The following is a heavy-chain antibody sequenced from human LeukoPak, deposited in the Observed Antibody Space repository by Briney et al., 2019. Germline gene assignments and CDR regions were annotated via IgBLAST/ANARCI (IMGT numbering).Heavy chain of an antibody. V-gene: IGHV1-2*02. CDR1: GYTFTGYY. Sequence: ASVKVSCKASGYTFTGYYMHWVRQAPGQGLEWMGWINPNSGGTNYAQKFQGRVTMTRDTSISTAYMELSRLRSDDMAVYYCARDSVRALGWFDPWGQGTLVTVSS. J-gene: IGHJ5*02. CDR2: INPNSGGT. D-gene: IGHD3-10*01. CDR3: ARDSVRALGWFDP.